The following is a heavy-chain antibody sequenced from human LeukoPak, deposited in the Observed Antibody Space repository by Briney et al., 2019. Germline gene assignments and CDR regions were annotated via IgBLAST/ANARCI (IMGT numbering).Heavy chain of an antibody. Sequence: SETLSLTCTVSGYSISSGYYWGWIRQPPGKGLEWIGSIYHSGSTYYNPSLKSRVTISVDTSKNQFSLRLSSVTAADTAVYYCARDLSMADLGWFDPWGQGTLVTVSS. J-gene: IGHJ5*02. CDR1: GYSISSGYY. D-gene: IGHD2-8*01. CDR3: ARDLSMADLGWFDP. V-gene: IGHV4-38-2*02. CDR2: IYHSGST.